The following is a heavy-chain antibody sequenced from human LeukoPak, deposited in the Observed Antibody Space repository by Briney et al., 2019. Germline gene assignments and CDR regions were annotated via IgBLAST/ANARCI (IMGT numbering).Heavy chain of an antibody. CDR2: ISRSSSYL. D-gene: IGHD5-24*01. CDR3: ARGRDVHGGYYSYMDV. CDR1: GFTFNSYN. Sequence: GGSLRLSCAASGFTFNSYNMNWVRQAPGKGLEWVSCISRSSSYLYYADSVKGRFTISRDNAKNSLYLQMNSLRAEDTAVYYCARGRDVHGGYYSYMDVWGIGTTVTVSS. J-gene: IGHJ6*03. V-gene: IGHV3-21*01.